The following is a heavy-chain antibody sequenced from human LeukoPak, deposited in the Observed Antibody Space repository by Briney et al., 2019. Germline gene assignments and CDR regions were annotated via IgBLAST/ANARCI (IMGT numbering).Heavy chain of an antibody. CDR3: ARDPAGYSYGGWFDP. D-gene: IGHD5-18*01. J-gene: IGHJ5*02. Sequence: SETLSLTCTVSGGSISSSSYYWGWIRQPPGKGLEWIGYIYYSGSTNYNPSLKSRVTLSVDTSKNHFPLKLSSVTAADTAVYYCARDPAGYSYGGWFDPWGQGTLVTVSS. CDR2: IYYSGST. CDR1: GGSISSSSYY. V-gene: IGHV4-61*01.